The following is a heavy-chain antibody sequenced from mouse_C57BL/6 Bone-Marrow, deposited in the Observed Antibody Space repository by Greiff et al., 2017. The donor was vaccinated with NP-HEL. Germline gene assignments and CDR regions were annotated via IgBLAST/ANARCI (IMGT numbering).Heavy chain of an antibody. CDR1: GFTFSDFY. Sequence: EVKVVESGGGLVQSGRSLRLSCATSGFTFSDFYMEWVRQAPGKGLEWIAASRNKANDYTTEYSASVKGRFIVSRDTSQSILYLQMNALRAEDTAIYYCARDAFYYYGSSPYWYFDVWGTGTTVTVSS. CDR2: SRNKANDYTT. J-gene: IGHJ1*03. D-gene: IGHD1-1*01. CDR3: ARDAFYYYGSSPYWYFDV. V-gene: IGHV7-1*01.